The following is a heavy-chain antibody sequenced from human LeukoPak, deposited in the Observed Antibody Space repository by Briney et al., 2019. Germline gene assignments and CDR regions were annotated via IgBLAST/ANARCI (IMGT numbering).Heavy chain of an antibody. CDR1: GGSISSYY. J-gene: IGHJ4*02. V-gene: IGHV4-59*08. CDR2: IYYSGST. D-gene: IGHD3-10*01. Sequence: SETLSLTCTVSGGSISSYYWSWLRQPPGKGLEWIGYIYYSGSTNYNPSLKSRVTISVDTSKNQFSLKLSSVTAADTAVYYCARSLDGSGSYDYWGQGTLVTVSS. CDR3: ARSLDGSGSYDY.